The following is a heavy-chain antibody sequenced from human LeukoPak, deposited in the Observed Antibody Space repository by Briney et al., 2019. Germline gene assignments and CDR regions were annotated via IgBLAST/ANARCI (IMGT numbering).Heavy chain of an antibody. J-gene: IGHJ6*03. CDR3: ARDRSGSPYYYYYMDV. CDR2: IYTSGST. V-gene: IGHV4-61*02. Sequence: SETLSLTCTVSGYSIRSGYYWGWIRQPAGKGLEWIGRIYTSGSTNYNPSLKSRVTISVDTSKNQFSLKLSSVTAADTAVYYCARDRSGSPYYYYYMDVWGKGTTVTISS. D-gene: IGHD2-15*01. CDR1: GYSIRSGYY.